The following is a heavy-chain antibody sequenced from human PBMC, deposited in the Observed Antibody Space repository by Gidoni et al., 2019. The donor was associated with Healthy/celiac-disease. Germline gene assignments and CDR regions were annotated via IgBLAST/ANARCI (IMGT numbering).Heavy chain of an antibody. CDR1: GFTFSLYE. CDR3: ARDLRGIAAAPYYFDY. J-gene: IGHJ4*02. Sequence: EVQLVESGGGLVQPGGSLRLFCSASGFTFSLYEMNWVRQAPGKGREWVSYISSSGSTIYYADSVKGRFTISRDNAKNSLYLQMNSLRAEDTAVYYCARDLRGIAAAPYYFDYWGQGTLVTVSS. V-gene: IGHV3-48*03. D-gene: IGHD6-13*01. CDR2: ISSSGSTI.